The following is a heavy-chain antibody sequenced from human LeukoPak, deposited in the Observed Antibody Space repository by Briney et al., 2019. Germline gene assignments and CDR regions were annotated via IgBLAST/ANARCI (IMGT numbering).Heavy chain of an antibody. CDR3: ARDTAMGGFDP. CDR1: GFTFSDYY. D-gene: IGHD5-18*01. V-gene: IGHV3-11*04. Sequence: GGSLRLSCAASGFTFSDYYMSWIRQAPGNGLEWVAYITGSGDIRSYLDSVKGRFTISRDNAKDTLYLQMNGLRAEDTAVYYCARDTAMGGFDPWGQGTLVTVSP. CDR2: ITGSGDIR. J-gene: IGHJ5*02.